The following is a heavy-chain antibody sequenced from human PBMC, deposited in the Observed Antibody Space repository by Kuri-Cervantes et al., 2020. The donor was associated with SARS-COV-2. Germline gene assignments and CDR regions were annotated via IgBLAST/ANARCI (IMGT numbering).Heavy chain of an antibody. CDR3: ARFSWYGITNGFDY. CDR1: GGSISSSSYY. CDR2: INHSGST. D-gene: IGHD6-13*01. J-gene: IGHJ4*02. V-gene: IGHV4-39*07. Sequence: GSLRLSCTVSGGSISSSSYYWGWIRQPPGKGLEWIGEINHSGSTNYNPSLKSRVTISVDTSKNQFSLKLSSVTAADTAVYYCARFSWYGITNGFDYWGQGTLVTVSS.